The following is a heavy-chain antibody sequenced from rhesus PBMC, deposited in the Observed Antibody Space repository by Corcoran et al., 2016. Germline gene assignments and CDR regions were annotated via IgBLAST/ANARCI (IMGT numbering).Heavy chain of an antibody. Sequence: QVTLKESGPALVKPTQTLTLTCTFSAFSIRTTVTGVGWIRQPTRKTLEWLASMYWNATTYYRTSLTSRLTISTDTSKNQLVLTTTNMDPVDTATYYCARIVGTTRFDYWGQGVLVTVSS. J-gene: IGHJ4*01. D-gene: IGHD1-44*01. CDR2: MYWNATT. CDR1: AFSIRTTVTG. CDR3: ARIVGTTRFDY. V-gene: IGHV2-95*01.